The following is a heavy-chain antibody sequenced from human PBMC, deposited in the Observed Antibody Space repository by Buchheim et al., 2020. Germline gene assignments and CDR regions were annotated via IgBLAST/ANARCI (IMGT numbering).Heavy chain of an antibody. V-gene: IGHV4-34*01. CDR2: INHSGST. D-gene: IGHD2-2*02. Sequence: QVQLQQWGAGLLKPSETLSLTCAVYGGSFSGYYWSWIRQPPGKGLEWIGEINHSGSTNYSPSLKSRVTISVDTSKNQFSLKLSSVTAADTAVYYCARDCSSTSCYRDYYYYYGMDVWGQGTT. J-gene: IGHJ6*02. CDR1: GGSFSGYY. CDR3: ARDCSSTSCYRDYYYYYGMDV.